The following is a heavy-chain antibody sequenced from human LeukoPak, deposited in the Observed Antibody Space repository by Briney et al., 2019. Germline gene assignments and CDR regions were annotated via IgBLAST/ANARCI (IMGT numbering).Heavy chain of an antibody. V-gene: IGHV4-59*07. CDR2: IYYSGST. CDR3: ARGYDFWSGYYSSYGMDV. J-gene: IGHJ6*02. D-gene: IGHD3-3*01. CDR1: AGSIISYY. Sequence: SASLSLTCTVSAGSIISYYWSCIRHHAREGREWSGYIYYSGSTNNNPSLNSRVTISVDTSKNQFSLKLSSVTAADTAVYYCARGYDFWSGYYSSYGMDVWGQGTTVTVSS.